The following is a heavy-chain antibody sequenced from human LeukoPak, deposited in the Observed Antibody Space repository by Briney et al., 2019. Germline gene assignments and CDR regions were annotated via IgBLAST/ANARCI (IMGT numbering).Heavy chain of an antibody. D-gene: IGHD3/OR15-3a*01. CDR1: GFTFSSYS. Sequence: GGSLRLSCAASGFTFSSYSMNWVRQAPGKGLEWVSSISSSSSYIYYADSVKGRFTISRDNPKNTVYLQMNSLRTEDTAVHFCAREGSGLVIHAFDIWGQGTMVTVSS. CDR3: AREGSGLVIHAFDI. CDR2: ISSSSSYI. V-gene: IGHV3-21*06. J-gene: IGHJ3*02.